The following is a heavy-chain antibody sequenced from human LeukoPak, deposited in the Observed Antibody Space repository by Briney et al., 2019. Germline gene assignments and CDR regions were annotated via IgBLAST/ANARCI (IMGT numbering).Heavy chain of an antibody. Sequence: PGGSLRLSCSASGFTFSGYAMHWVRQAPWKGLEYVSGIPSNGGTTYYADSVKGRFTISRDNSKNTLYLQMSSLRAEDTAVYFCVRDRVVVTATFDCWGQGTLVTVSS. D-gene: IGHD2-21*02. V-gene: IGHV3-64D*06. CDR2: IPSNGGTT. J-gene: IGHJ4*02. CDR3: VRDRVVVTATFDC. CDR1: GFTFSGYA.